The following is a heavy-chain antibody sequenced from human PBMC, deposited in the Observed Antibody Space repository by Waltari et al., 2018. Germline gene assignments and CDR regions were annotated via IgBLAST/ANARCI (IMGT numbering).Heavy chain of an antibody. CDR2: IYWDDDK. V-gene: IGHV2-5*02. D-gene: IGHD3-9*01. CDR1: GFSLSTSGVG. Sequence: QITLKESGPTLVKPTQTLTLTCTFSGFSLSTSGVGVGWIRQPPGKALEWLSRIYWDDDKSYSPSLKIKLTITKDTSKNQEVLTMTNMDPVDTATYYCAHSREEDYYDILTGYYYNWFDPWGQGTLVTVSS. CDR3: AHSREEDYYDILTGYYYNWFDP. J-gene: IGHJ5*02.